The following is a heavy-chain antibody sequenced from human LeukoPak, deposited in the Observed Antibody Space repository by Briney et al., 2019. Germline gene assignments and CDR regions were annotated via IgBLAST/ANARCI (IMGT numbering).Heavy chain of an antibody. J-gene: IGHJ5*02. V-gene: IGHV1-8*01. CDR1: GYTFTSYD. D-gene: IGHD4-23*01. CDR3: ARAIGLTTVVTPDWFDP. Sequence: GASVKVSCKASGYTFTSYDINWVRRATGQGLEWMGWMNPNSGNTGYAQKFQGRVTMTRNTSISTAYMELSSLRSEDTAVYYCARAIGLTTVVTPDWFDPWGQGTLVTVSS. CDR2: MNPNSGNT.